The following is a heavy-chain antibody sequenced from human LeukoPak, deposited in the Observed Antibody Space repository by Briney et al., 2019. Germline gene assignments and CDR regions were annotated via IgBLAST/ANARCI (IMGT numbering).Heavy chain of an antibody. CDR2: IYSGGST. D-gene: IGHD6-13*01. CDR1: GFTFSRYA. V-gene: IGHV3-53*04. CDR3: ARDSSSWYEGR. J-gene: IGHJ4*02. Sequence: GGSLRLSCAASGFTFSRYAMSWVRQAPGKGLEWVSVIYSGGSTYYADSVKGRFTISRHNSKNTLYLQMNSLRAEDRAVYYCARDSSSWYEGRWGQGTLVTVSS.